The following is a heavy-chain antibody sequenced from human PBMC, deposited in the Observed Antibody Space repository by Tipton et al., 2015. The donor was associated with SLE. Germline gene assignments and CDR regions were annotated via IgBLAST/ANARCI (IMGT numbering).Heavy chain of an antibody. D-gene: IGHD1-1*01. J-gene: IGHJ5*02. CDR1: GFTFSSYG. CDR2: IWYDGSNK. Sequence: ALRLSCAASGFTFSSYGMHWVRQAPGKGLEWVAVIWYDGSNKYYADSVKGRITISRDNSKNTLYLQMNSLRAEDTAVYYCARETGTDATGVDPWGQGTLVTVSS. CDR3: ARETGTDATGVDP. V-gene: IGHV3-33*01.